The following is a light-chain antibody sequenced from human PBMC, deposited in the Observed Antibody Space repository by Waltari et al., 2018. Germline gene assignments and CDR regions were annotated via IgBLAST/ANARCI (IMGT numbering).Light chain of an antibody. Sequence: DIEMTQSPSTLSASVGDRVTITCRASQSISNWLAWYQQKPGKAPNLLIYKASSVESGVTARFSGSGSGTEFTLTISSLQPDDFATYYCQQYYSYPITFGGGTKVEIK. CDR1: QSISNW. V-gene: IGKV1-5*03. CDR2: KAS. J-gene: IGKJ4*01. CDR3: QQYYSYPIT.